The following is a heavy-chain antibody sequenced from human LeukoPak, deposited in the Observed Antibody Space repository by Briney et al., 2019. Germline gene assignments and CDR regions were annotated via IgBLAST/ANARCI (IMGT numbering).Heavy chain of an antibody. CDR1: GFTFSSYS. CDR2: ISSSSGYT. Sequence: GGSLRLSCAASGFTFSSYSMNWVRQAPGKGLEWVSSISSSSGYTYYADSVKGRFTISRDNAKNSLNLQMNSLRAEDTAVYYCAREGTTVSGYYYYYMDVWGKGPTVPVSS. V-gene: IGHV3-21*04. J-gene: IGHJ6*03. D-gene: IGHD4-11*01. CDR3: AREGTTVSGYYYYYMDV.